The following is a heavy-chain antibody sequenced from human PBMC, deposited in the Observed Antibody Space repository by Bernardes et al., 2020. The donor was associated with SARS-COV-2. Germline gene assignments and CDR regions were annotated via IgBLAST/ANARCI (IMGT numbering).Heavy chain of an antibody. CDR1: DDSIKSYNFA. CDR2: IDYSGNS. D-gene: IGHD3-10*01. J-gene: IGHJ4*01. Sequence: SETLSLTCSVSDDSIKSYNFAWGWLRQPPGRGLEWIVNIDYSGNSNCNPSLESRVTISVDTSKKQFSLRLNSVTAADTAVYYCPRRDITPAKRTFDSWGRGILVAVSS. CDR3: PRRDITPAKRTFDS. V-gene: IGHV4-39*01.